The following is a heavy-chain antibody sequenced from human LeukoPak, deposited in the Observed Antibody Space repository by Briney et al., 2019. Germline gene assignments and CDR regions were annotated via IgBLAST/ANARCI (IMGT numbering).Heavy chain of an antibody. CDR2: INPNSGGT. CDR3: ARDLFGSKYYYYYMDV. D-gene: IGHD3-10*01. J-gene: IGHJ6*03. CDR1: GYTFTGYY. V-gene: IGHV1-2*02. Sequence: GASVKVSCKASGYTFTGYYMHWVRQAPGQGLEWMGWINPNSGGTNYAQKFQGRVTMTRDTSISTAYMELSRLRSDDTAVYYCARDLFGSKYYYYYMDVWGKGTTVTVSS.